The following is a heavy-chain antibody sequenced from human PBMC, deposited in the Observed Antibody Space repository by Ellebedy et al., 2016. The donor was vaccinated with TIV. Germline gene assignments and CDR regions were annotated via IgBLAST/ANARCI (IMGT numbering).Heavy chain of an antibody. Sequence: GESLKISCAASGFTFSNYAMCWVRQAPGKGLEWVSTISGSNTYYADAVWGRLTISRDNSRNTLYLQINSLRAEDTAIYYCARDSGRRSSRDTDYWGQGTQVTVSS. CDR1: GFTFSNYA. J-gene: IGHJ4*02. V-gene: IGHV3-23*01. CDR2: ISGSNT. D-gene: IGHD3-10*01. CDR3: ARDSGRRSSRDTDY.